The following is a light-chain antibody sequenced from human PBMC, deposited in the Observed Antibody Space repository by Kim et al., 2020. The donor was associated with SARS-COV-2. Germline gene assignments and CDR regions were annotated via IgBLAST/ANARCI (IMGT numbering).Light chain of an antibody. V-gene: IGKV1-9*01. CDR1: QAIGTS. CDR2: AAS. CDR3: QQLKSFPLT. Sequence: DIQLTQSPSFLSASLGERVTITCRASQAIGTSLAWYLQKPGKAPRPLIFAASSLQGGVPSRFSGSGSGTDFTLTISSLQPEDFATYYCQQLKSFPLTFGGGTKLEI. J-gene: IGKJ4*01.